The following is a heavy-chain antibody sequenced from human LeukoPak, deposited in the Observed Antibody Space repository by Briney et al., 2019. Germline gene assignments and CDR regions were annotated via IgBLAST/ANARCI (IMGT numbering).Heavy chain of an antibody. CDR2: IVVGSGNT. CDR1: GFTFTSSA. V-gene: IGHV1-58*02. J-gene: IGHJ5*02. CDR3: AAFQMDYYDSIGRFDP. Sequence: GTSVKVSCKASGFTFTSSAMQWVRQARGQRLEWIGWIVVGSGNTNYAQKFQERVTITRDMSTSTAYMELSSPRSEDTAVYYCAAFQMDYYDSIGRFDPWGQGTLVTVSS. D-gene: IGHD3-22*01.